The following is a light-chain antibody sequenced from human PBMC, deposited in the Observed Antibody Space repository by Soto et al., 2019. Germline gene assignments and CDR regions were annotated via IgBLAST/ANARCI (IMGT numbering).Light chain of an antibody. CDR1: QIISPY. Sequence: DIQMTQSPSSLTASVGDRVTITCRASQIISPYVNWDQQKPGKAPKLLIFGASGLETGVPKRFSGSGSETEFTLTINSLQPEDFALYYCQQSHSTPPTFGQGTKV. CDR2: GAS. J-gene: IGKJ1*01. CDR3: QQSHSTPPT. V-gene: IGKV1-39*01.